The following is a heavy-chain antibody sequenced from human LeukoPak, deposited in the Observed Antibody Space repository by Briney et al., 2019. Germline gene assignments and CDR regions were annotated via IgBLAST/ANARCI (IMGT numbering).Heavy chain of an antibody. D-gene: IGHD1-26*01. CDR1: GFTFSSYA. CDR3: AKDSGGSYHYSFVYH. V-gene: IGHV3-23*01. J-gene: IGHJ5*02. Sequence: GGSLRLSCAASGFTFSSYAMSWVRQAPGKGLEWVSAINGSGGSTYYADSVKGRFTISRDNSKNTLYLQMNSLRVEDTAVYYCAKDSGGSYHYSFVYHWGQGTLVTVSS. CDR2: INGSGGST.